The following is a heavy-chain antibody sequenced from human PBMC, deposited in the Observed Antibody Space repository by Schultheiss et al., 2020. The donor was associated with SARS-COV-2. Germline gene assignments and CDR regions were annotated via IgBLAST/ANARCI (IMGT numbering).Heavy chain of an antibody. CDR2: IYPGNSET. CDR3: ARLEPETIRYSNYTDY. CDR1: GYSFTSYW. J-gene: IGHJ4*02. Sequence: GGSLRLSCKGSGYSFTSYWIGWVRQMPGKGLEWMGIIYPGNSETRYSPSFEGQVTISADKSISTAYLQWSSLKASDTAMYYCARLEPETIRYSNYTDYWGQGTLVTVSS. V-gene: IGHV5-51*01. D-gene: IGHD4-11*01.